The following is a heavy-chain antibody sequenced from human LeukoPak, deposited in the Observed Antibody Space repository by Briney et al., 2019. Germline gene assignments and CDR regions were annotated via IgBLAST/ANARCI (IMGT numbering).Heavy chain of an antibody. CDR3: ARDTILTSWPYYYGMDV. J-gene: IGHJ6*02. V-gene: IGHV3-33*08. CDR2: IWYDGSNQ. CDR1: GLTFSRYA. Sequence: GGSLRLSCAVSGLTFSRYAINWVRQPPGKGLEWVAVIWYDGSNQYYGDSVKGRFTISRDNSKNTLFLQMNSLRAEDTAVYYCARDTILTSWPYYYGMDVWGQGTTVTVSS. D-gene: IGHD2-2*01.